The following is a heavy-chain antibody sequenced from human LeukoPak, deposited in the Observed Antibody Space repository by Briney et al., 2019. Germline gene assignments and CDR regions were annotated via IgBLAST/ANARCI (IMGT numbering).Heavy chain of an antibody. D-gene: IGHD2-15*01. CDR3: ARVCEYCSGGSCYSGWFDP. Sequence: SETLSLTCTVSGGSISSSSYYWGWIRQPPGKGLEWIGSIYYSGSTYYNPSLKSRVTISVDTSKNQFSLKLSSVTAADTAVYYCARVCEYCSGGSCYSGWFDPWGQGTLVTVSS. CDR1: GGSISSSSYY. CDR2: IYYSGST. J-gene: IGHJ5*02. V-gene: IGHV4-39*07.